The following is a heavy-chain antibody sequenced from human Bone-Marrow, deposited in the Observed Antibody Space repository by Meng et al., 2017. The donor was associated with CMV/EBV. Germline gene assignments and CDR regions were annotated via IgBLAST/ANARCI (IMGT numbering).Heavy chain of an antibody. Sequence: SETLSLTCAVYGESFSDYCWTWIRQPPGKGLEWIGEINHGGSTNYNPSLKSRVTTSVDTSKNQFSLKLTSVTAADTAVYYCARHFWSGYYIGYYYYGMDVWGQGTTVTVSS. D-gene: IGHD3-3*02. CDR1: GESFSDYC. J-gene: IGHJ6*02. V-gene: IGHV4-34*01. CDR2: INHGGST. CDR3: ARHFWSGYYIGYYYYGMDV.